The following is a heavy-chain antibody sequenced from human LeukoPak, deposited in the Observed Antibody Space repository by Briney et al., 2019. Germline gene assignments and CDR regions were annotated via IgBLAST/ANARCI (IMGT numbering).Heavy chain of an antibody. CDR1: GYSISSGYY. Sequence: SETLSLTCTVSGYSISSGYYWGWIRQPPGKGLEWIGSIYHSGSTYYNPSLKSRVTISVDTSKNQFSLKLSSVTAADTAVYYCARYSSREYYFDCWGQGTLVTVSS. V-gene: IGHV4-38-2*02. J-gene: IGHJ4*02. CDR2: IYHSGST. CDR3: ARYSSREYYFDC. D-gene: IGHD6-13*01.